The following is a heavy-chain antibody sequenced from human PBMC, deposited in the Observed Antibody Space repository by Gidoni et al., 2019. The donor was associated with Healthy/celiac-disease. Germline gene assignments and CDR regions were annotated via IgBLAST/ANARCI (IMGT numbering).Heavy chain of an antibody. D-gene: IGHD1-26*01. Sequence: EVQLVESGGGLVQPGGSLRLSCAASGFTFSDHYMDWVRQAPGKGLGGVGRTRNKANSYTTEYAASVKGRFTISRDDSKNSLYLQMNSLKTEDTAVYYCARVKGAGVGAKYYYYGMDVWGQGTTVTVSS. CDR3: ARVKGAGVGAKYYYYGMDV. CDR2: TRNKANSYTT. J-gene: IGHJ6*02. CDR1: GFTFSDHY. V-gene: IGHV3-72*01.